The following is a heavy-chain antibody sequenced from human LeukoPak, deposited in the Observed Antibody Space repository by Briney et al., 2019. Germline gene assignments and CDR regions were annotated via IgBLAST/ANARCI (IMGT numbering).Heavy chain of an antibody. CDR3: ARARAGYCSSTSCYLYKWFDP. D-gene: IGHD2-2*01. V-gene: IGHV1-8*01. J-gene: IGHJ5*02. CDR2: MNPNSGNT. CDR1: GYTFTSYD. Sequence: ASVKVSCKASGYTFTSYDSNWVRQGTGQGLEWMGWMNPNSGNTGYAQKFQGRVTMTRNTSISTAYMELSSLRSEDTAVYYCARARAGYCSSTSCYLYKWFDPWGQGTLVTASS.